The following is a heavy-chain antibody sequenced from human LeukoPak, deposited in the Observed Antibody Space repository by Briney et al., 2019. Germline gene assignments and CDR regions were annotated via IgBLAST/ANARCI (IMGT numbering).Heavy chain of an antibody. Sequence: GGSLRLSCAASGFTFSSYAMSWVRQAPGKGLEWVSATSGSGGSTYYAASVQGRFTISRDNSKHTLYLQMNSLRPEDTAVYYCAKDQYCSSTSCYDYWGQGTLVTVSS. CDR1: GFTFSSYA. CDR3: AKDQYCSSTSCYDY. CDR2: TSGSGGST. V-gene: IGHV3-23*01. D-gene: IGHD2-2*01. J-gene: IGHJ4*02.